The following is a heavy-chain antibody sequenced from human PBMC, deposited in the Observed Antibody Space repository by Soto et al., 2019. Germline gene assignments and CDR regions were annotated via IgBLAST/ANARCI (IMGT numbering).Heavy chain of an antibody. CDR3: AITTYGSGSYSDY. Sequence: GGSLRLSCAASGFTVSSNSMNWVRQAPGKGLEWVSVIYSGGSTYDADSVKGRFTISRDNSKNTLYLQMNSLRVEDTAMYYCAITTYGSGSYSDYWGQGTPVTVSS. D-gene: IGHD3-10*01. J-gene: IGHJ4*02. V-gene: IGHV3-66*01. CDR2: IYSGGST. CDR1: GFTVSSNS.